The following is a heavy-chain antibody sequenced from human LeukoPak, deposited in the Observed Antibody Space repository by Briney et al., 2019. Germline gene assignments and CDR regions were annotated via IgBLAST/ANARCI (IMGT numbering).Heavy chain of an antibody. D-gene: IGHD3-22*01. V-gene: IGHV3-30*03. CDR3: ARVGSSSGYYKGAFDI. J-gene: IGHJ3*02. CDR1: GFTFSAYG. Sequence: GRSLRLSCAASGFTFSAYGMHWVRQAPGKGLEWVAVISFDGSDQYYADSVKGRFTISRDNAKNSLYLQMNSLRAEDTAVYYCARVGSSSGYYKGAFDIWGQGTMVTVSS. CDR2: ISFDGSDQ.